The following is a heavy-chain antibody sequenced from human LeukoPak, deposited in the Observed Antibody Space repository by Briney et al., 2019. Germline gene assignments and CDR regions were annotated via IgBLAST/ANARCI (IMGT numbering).Heavy chain of an antibody. D-gene: IGHD4-23*01. CDR2: IDWNGDST. CDR1: GFTFDDHG. V-gene: IGHV3-20*04. J-gene: IGHJ4*02. CDR3: ARVGALTTVEGVDY. Sequence: GGSLRLSCAASGFTFDDHGMSWVRQAPGKGLEWVSGIDWNGDSTGYVDSVKGRFTISRDNAKNSLYLQMNSLRVEDTALYYCARVGALTTVEGVDYWGQGTLVTVSS.